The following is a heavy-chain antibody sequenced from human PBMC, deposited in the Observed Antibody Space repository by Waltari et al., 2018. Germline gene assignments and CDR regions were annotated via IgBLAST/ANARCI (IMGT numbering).Heavy chain of an antibody. Sequence: QVQLVQSGAEVKKPGASVKVSCKASGYTFTGYYMPWVRQPPGQGLEWMGRINPNSGGTNYAQKFQGRVTMTRDTSISTAYMELSRLRSDDTAVYYCARTIVGATTGWFDPWGQGTLVTVSS. V-gene: IGHV1-2*06. D-gene: IGHD1-26*01. CDR2: INPNSGGT. J-gene: IGHJ5*02. CDR3: ARTIVGATTGWFDP. CDR1: GYTFTGYY.